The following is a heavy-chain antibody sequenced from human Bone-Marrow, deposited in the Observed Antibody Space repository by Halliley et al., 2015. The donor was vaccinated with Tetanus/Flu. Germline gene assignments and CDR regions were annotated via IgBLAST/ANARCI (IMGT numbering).Heavy chain of an antibody. Sequence: QLVQSGAEAKKPGASVKVTCKASGYPFSTYGISWVRQAPGHGLEWLGWISGHNGNTKNAQKFQDRVTMTTDTSTTTAYMELRSLRPVVPAVYYCAGDFQGDYSVLWGQGPRVTVAS. CDR1: GYPFSTYG. J-gene: IGHJ4*01. V-gene: IGHV1-18*04. CDR2: ISGHNGNT. CDR3: AGDFQGDYSVL. D-gene: IGHD2-15*01.